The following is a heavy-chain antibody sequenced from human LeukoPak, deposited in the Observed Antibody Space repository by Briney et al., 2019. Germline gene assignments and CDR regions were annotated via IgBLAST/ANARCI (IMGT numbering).Heavy chain of an antibody. V-gene: IGHV3-30*18. D-gene: IGHD7-27*01. CDR1: GFTFSSYG. J-gene: IGHJ4*02. CDR3: AKDGTGEFDY. CDR2: ISYDGSNK. Sequence: GGSLRLSCAASGFTFSSYGMHWVRQAPGKGLEWVAVISYDGSNKCYANSVKGRFTISRDNSKNTLYLQMNSLRAEDTAVYYCAKDGTGEFDYWGQGTLVTVSS.